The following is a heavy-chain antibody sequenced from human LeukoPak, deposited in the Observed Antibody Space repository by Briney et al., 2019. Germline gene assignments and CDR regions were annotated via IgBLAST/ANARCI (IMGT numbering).Heavy chain of an antibody. J-gene: IGHJ4*02. CDR1: GFTFSSYA. Sequence: GGSLRLSCAASGFTFSSYAMSWVRHPPGEGLEWVSAISGSGGTTYSADSVKGRSTISRDNSKNTLYLQMNSLRAQDTAVYYCAKGDGYSYGFCRDYWGQGTLVTVSS. V-gene: IGHV3-23*01. CDR2: ISGSGGTT. D-gene: IGHD5-18*01. CDR3: AKGDGYSYGFCRDY.